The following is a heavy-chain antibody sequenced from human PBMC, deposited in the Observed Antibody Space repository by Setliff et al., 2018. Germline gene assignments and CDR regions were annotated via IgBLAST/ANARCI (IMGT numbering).Heavy chain of an antibody. V-gene: IGHV4-39*01. J-gene: IGHJ4*01. CDR1: DDSFTSSRYY. Sequence: SETRSLTCTVSDDSFTSSRYYWGWIRKAPGSGLEWTGSISYSGTPYYNASVESRVTISIDTSRNQFSLELRSVTVADTATYYCVRPGGTTVVTRHFDYWGSGIPVTVSS. CDR3: VRPGGTTVVTRHFDY. D-gene: IGHD4-17*01. CDR2: ISYSGTP.